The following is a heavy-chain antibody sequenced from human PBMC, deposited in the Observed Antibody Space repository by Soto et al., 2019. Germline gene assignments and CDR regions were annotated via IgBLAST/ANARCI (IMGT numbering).Heavy chain of an antibody. J-gene: IGHJ6*03. Sequence: ASVKVSCKASGYTFTSYDINWVRQATGQGLEWMGWMNPNSGNTGYAQKFQGRVTMTRNTSISTAYMELSSLRSEDTAVYYCARVYQLLSGIAGYYYYYYYMDVWGKGTTVTVSS. V-gene: IGHV1-8*01. D-gene: IGHD2-2*01. CDR1: GYTFTSYD. CDR2: MNPNSGNT. CDR3: ARVYQLLSGIAGYYYYYYYMDV.